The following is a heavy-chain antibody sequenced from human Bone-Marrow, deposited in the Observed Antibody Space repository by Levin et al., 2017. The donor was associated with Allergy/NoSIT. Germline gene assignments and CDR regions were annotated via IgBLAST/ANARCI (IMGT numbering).Heavy chain of an antibody. D-gene: IGHD3-3*01. Sequence: PGGSLRLSCAASGFTFSSYAMSWVRQAPGKGLEWVSAISGSGGSTYYADSVKGRFTISRDNSKNTLYLQMNSLRAEDTAVYYCAKTRPLEWLLYSTYFDYWGQGTLVTVSS. V-gene: IGHV3-23*01. CDR2: ISGSGGST. CDR1: GFTFSSYA. CDR3: AKTRPLEWLLYSTYFDY. J-gene: IGHJ4*02.